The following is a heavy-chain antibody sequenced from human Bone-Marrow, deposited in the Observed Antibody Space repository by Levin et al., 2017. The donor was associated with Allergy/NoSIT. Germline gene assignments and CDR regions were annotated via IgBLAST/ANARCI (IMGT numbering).Heavy chain of an antibody. D-gene: IGHD6-13*01. CDR3: ARDGGIAAGGFDY. J-gene: IGHJ4*02. CDR1: GGSMNDYY. V-gene: IGHV4-59*01. Sequence: LRLSCSVSGGSMNDYYWSWIRQPPGKGLEWIGHIYHSGNTNYNPSLKSRVTISADKSKNQFSLKVTSLTAADTAVYYCARDGGIAAGGFDYWGQGTLVSVSS. CDR2: IYHSGNT.